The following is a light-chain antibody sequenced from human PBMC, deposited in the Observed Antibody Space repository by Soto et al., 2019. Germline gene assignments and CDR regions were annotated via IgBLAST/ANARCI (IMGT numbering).Light chain of an antibody. CDR2: EVT. J-gene: IGLJ2*01. CDR1: SSDFGAYKS. Sequence: QSVLTQPASVSGSPGQSITISCTGTSSDFGAYKSVSWYQQHPGEAPKLMIYEVTNRPSGVSNRFSGSKSGNTASLAIFGLQAEDEADYYCSSYTNSSTVVFGGGTQLTVL. CDR3: SSYTNSSTVV. V-gene: IGLV2-14*01.